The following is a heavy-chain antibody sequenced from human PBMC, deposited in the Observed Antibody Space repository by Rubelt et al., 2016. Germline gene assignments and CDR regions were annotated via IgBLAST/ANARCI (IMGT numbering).Heavy chain of an antibody. Sequence: MHWVRQAPGQRLEWMGWINAGNGNKKYSQKFQGRVTITRDTSASTAYMELSSLRSDDTAVYYCAASYGSGSYYPPTFDYWGQGTLVTVSS. J-gene: IGHJ4*02. CDR2: INAGNGNK. V-gene: IGHV1-3*01. CDR3: AASYGSGSYYPPTFDY. D-gene: IGHD3-10*01.